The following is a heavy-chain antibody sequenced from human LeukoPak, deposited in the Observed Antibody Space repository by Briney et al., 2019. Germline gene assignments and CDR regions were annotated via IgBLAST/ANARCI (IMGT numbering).Heavy chain of an antibody. J-gene: IGHJ4*02. CDR3: ARVRAVAGEFEY. Sequence: GASVNVSCKASGYTFTSYDINWVRQAPGQGLEWMGWMNPNSGNTGYAQKFQGRVTMTRNTSISTAYMELSSLRSEDTAVYYCARVRAVAGEFEYWGQGALVTVSS. D-gene: IGHD6-19*01. V-gene: IGHV1-8*01. CDR2: MNPNSGNT. CDR1: GYTFTSYD.